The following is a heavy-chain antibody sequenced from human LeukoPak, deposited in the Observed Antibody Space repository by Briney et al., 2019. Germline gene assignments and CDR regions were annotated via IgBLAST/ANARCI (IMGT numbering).Heavy chain of an antibody. D-gene: IGHD3-3*01. J-gene: IGHJ4*02. CDR2: VSGSGGST. Sequence: GGSLRRSCAASGFTFSSYAMSWVRHAPGKGLVGVSAVSGSGGSTYYADSVKGRFTISRDNSKNTLYLQMNSLRAEDTAVYYCAKDPSFWSGYPYYFDYWGQGTLVTASS. CDR3: AKDPSFWSGYPYYFDY. CDR1: GFTFSSYA. V-gene: IGHV3-23*01.